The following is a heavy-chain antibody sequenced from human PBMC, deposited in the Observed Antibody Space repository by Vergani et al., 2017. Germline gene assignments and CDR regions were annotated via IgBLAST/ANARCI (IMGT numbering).Heavy chain of an antibody. CDR3: ARGVDCSSTSCYYYMDV. Sequence: QVQLQESGPGLVKPSETLSLTCTVSGGSISSYYWSWIRQPPGKGLEWIGYIYYSGSTNYNPSLNSRVTISVDTSKNQFSLKLSSVTAADTAVYYCARGVDCSSTSCYYYMDVWGKGTTVTVSS. V-gene: IGHV4-59*01. D-gene: IGHD2-2*01. CDR1: GGSISSYY. J-gene: IGHJ6*03. CDR2: IYYSGST.